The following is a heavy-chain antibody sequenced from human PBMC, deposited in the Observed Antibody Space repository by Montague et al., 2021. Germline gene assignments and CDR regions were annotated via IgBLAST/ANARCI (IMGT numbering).Heavy chain of an antibody. V-gene: IGHV4-59*08. Sequence: SDTLSLTCTVSSGSIFHAHWSWVRQPPGKGLEWLGSMFYGGATSXNPSLKSRVTMSIDTSTNQFSLKLSFATAADTAVYYCAKQDYFVSGTSYKGFDPWGQGILVTVSS. D-gene: IGHD3-10*01. CDR1: SGSIFHAH. J-gene: IGHJ5*02. CDR3: AKQDYFVSGTSYKGFDP. CDR2: MFYGGAT.